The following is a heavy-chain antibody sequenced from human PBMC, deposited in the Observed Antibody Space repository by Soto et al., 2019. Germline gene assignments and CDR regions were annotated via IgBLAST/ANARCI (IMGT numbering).Heavy chain of an antibody. V-gene: IGHV3-21*04. CDR3: AKRRGAGGHFDY. Sequence: GGSLRLSCAASGFTFSSYSMNWVRQAPGKGLEWVSSISSSSSYIYYADSVTGRFTVSRDNSKNTLSLQMNSLRAEDTAVYYCAKRRGAGGHFDYWGQGALVTVSS. J-gene: IGHJ4*02. D-gene: IGHD2-15*01. CDR2: ISSSSSYI. CDR1: GFTFSSYS.